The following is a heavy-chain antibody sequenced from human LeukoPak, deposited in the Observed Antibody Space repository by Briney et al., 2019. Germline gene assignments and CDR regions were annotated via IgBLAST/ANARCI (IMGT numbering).Heavy chain of an antibody. J-gene: IGHJ4*02. D-gene: IGHD3-10*01. V-gene: IGHV3-7*01. CDR1: GFTFSSHW. CDR2: IRQDGSEK. CDR3: ARGNYNDWGSFDY. Sequence: GGSLRLSCGASGFTFSSHWMNWVRQAPGKGLEWVASIRQDGSEKFYVDSVKGRFTISRDNAENSLYLQMSSLRAEDTAVYYCARGNYNDWGSFDYWGQGTLVTVSS.